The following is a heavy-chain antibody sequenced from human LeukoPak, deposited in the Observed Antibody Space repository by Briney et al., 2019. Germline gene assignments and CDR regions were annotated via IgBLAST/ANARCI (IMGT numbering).Heavy chain of an antibody. CDR2: IYTSGST. CDR3: ARDLYCGGDCYYYFDY. Sequence: PSETLSLTCTVSGGSISSYYWSWIRQPAGKGLEWIGRIYTSGSTNYNPSLKSRVTMSVDTSKNQFSLELSSVTAADTAVYYCARDLYCGGDCYYYFDYWGQGTLVTVSS. CDR1: GGSISSYY. V-gene: IGHV4-4*07. D-gene: IGHD2-21*02. J-gene: IGHJ4*02.